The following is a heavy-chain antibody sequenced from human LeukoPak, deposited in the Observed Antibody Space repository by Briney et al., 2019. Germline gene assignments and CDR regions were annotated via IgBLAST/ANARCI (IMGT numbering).Heavy chain of an antibody. CDR2: INPNSGGT. J-gene: IGHJ4*02. CDR1: GYTFTSYY. D-gene: IGHD1-1*01. V-gene: IGHV1-2*02. CDR3: AREGAGRNDY. Sequence: ASVKVSCKASGYTFTSYYMHWVRQAPGQGREWMGWINPNSGGTNYAQKFQGRVTMTRDTSINTAYMELSRLESDDSAVYYCAREGAGRNDYWGQGTLVTVSS.